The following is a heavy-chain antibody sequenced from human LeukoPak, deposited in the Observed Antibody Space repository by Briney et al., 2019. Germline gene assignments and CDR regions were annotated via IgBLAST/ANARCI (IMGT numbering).Heavy chain of an antibody. J-gene: IGHJ4*02. Sequence: ASVKVSCKVSVYTFDSYGISWVRQAPGQGLEWLGWISVYNGKTNHSEKFQGRVTMSRDTSTTTAFLEVKSLRSDDTAVYYCARDRNYFDYWGQGTLVTVSS. CDR1: VYTFDSYG. CDR3: ARDRNYFDY. CDR2: ISVYNGKT. V-gene: IGHV1-18*04.